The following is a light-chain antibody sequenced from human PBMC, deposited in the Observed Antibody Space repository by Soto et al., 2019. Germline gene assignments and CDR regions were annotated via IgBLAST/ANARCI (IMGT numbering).Light chain of an antibody. J-gene: IGKJ2*02. CDR3: QQYYSTPCT. Sequence: IQMTQSPSSLSVSLGERATINCKSSQSVLYSSNNKNYLAWYQQKPGQPPKLLIYWASTRESGVPDRFSGSGSGTDFTLTISSLQAEDVAVYYCQQYYSTPCTFGQGTKLEIK. CDR1: QSVLYSSNNKNY. V-gene: IGKV4-1*01. CDR2: WAS.